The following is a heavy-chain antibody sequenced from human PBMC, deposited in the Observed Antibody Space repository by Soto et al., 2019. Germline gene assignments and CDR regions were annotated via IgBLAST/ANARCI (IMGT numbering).Heavy chain of an antibody. V-gene: IGHV3-74*01. CDR3: VRIRRVVGYTFGH. J-gene: IGHJ4*02. CDR1: GFSLSNYW. CDR2: INIDGSTT. D-gene: IGHD5-12*01. Sequence: EVQLVESGGVLVQPGGSLRLSCAASGFSLSNYWMHWVRQAPGKGLVWVSRINIDGSTTTYADSVKGRFTISRDNAKNTLYLQINSLRDEDTAVYYCVRIRRVVGYTFGHWGQGTLVTVSS.